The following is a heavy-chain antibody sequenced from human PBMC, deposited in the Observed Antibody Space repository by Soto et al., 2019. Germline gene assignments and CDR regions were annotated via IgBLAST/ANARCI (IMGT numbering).Heavy chain of an antibody. D-gene: IGHD4-17*01. J-gene: IGHJ4*02. V-gene: IGHV1-24*01. CDR1: GYTLTELS. CDR2: FDPEDGET. CDR3: ATALYGDYPSYYFDY. Sequence: ASVKVSCKVSGYTLTELSMHWVRQAPGKGLEWMGGFDPEDGETIYAQKFQGRVTMTEDTSTDTAYMELSSLRSEDTAVYYCATALYGDYPSYYFDYWGQGTLVTVSS.